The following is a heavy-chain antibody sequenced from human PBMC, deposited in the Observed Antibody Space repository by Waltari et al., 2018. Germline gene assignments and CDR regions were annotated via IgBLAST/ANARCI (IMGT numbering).Heavy chain of an antibody. CDR2: SSGSGGST. V-gene: IGHV3-23*01. J-gene: IGHJ4*02. D-gene: IGHD6-19*01. CDR3: AKGGEYSSGWYDY. Sequence: EVQLLESGGGLVQPGGSLRLSCAASGFTFSSYAMSWVRQAPGKGLEWVSASSGSGGSTYYADSVKGRFTISRDNSKNTLYLQMNSLRAEDTAVYYCAKGGEYSSGWYDYWGQGTLVTVSS. CDR1: GFTFSSYA.